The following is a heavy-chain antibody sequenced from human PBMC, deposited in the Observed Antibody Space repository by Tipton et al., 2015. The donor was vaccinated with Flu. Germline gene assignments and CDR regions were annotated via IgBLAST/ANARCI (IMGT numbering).Heavy chain of an antibody. CDR1: GGSISSYY. V-gene: IGHV4-59*01. CDR2: IYYSGST. Sequence: TLSLTCTVSGGSISSYYWSWIRQPPGKGLEWIGYIYYSGSTHYNPSLKSRVTISVDTSKNQFSLKLSSVTAADTAVYYCARGRGIAAAGPCDYWGQGTLVTVS. J-gene: IGHJ4*02. D-gene: IGHD6-13*01. CDR3: ARGRGIAAAGPCDY.